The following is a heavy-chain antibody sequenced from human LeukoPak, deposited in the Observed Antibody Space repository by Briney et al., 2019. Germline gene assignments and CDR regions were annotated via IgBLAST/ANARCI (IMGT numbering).Heavy chain of an antibody. J-gene: IGHJ4*02. CDR2: ISSGGGST. CDR3: AKGGVIPAAMRRFFDY. Sequence: GGSLRLSCAASGFTFSNYAMSWVRQAPGKGLEWVSAISSGGGSTYYADSVKGRFTISRDNSKSTLYLQINSLRAEDTAVYYCAKGGVIPAAMRRFFDYWGQGTLVTVSS. D-gene: IGHD2-2*01. CDR1: GFTFSNYA. V-gene: IGHV3-23*01.